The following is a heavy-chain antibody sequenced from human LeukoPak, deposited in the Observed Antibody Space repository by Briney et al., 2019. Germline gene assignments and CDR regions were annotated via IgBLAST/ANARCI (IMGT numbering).Heavy chain of an antibody. CDR2: ISNSGSTI. V-gene: IGHV3-11*01. J-gene: IGHJ4*02. D-gene: IGHD3-22*01. CDR1: GFTFSDFH. CDR3: ARSADSSGYFREIPLYYFDY. Sequence: GGSLRLSCAASGFTFSDFHMTWIRQAPGKGLEWISHISNSGSTIHYADSLKGRFTISRDNAKNSLYLQINSLRAEDTAVYYCARSADSSGYFREIPLYYFDYWGQGTLVTVSS.